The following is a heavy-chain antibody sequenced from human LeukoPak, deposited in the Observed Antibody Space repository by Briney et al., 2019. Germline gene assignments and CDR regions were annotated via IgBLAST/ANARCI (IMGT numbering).Heavy chain of an antibody. J-gene: IGHJ4*02. CDR1: GFTFSRNA. V-gene: IGHV3-23*01. CDR2: ISGNGLGT. CDR3: AKDANYLRSSGYLIPIDF. D-gene: IGHD3-22*01. Sequence: GGSLRLSCAASGFTFSRNAMNWVRQAPGKGLEWVAAISGNGLGTYYADSVKGRFNISRDNSRNTLYLQLNSLRIEDTAFYYCAKDANYLRSSGYLIPIDFWGQGTLVTVSS.